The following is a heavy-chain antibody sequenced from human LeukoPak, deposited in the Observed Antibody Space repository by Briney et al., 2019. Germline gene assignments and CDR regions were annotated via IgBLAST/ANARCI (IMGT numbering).Heavy chain of an antibody. CDR3: AREYNYYDSSGWDAFEI. J-gene: IGHJ3*02. CDR1: GGSISTYY. CDR2: IYYSGCT. V-gene: IGHV4-59*01. Sequence: PSETLSLTCTVSGGSISTYYWNWIRQPPGKGLEWIGYIYYSGCTNYNPSLTGRVTISVDTSKNQFSLKLSSVTAADTAVYYCAREYNYYDSSGWDAFEIWGQGTMVTVSS. D-gene: IGHD3-22*01.